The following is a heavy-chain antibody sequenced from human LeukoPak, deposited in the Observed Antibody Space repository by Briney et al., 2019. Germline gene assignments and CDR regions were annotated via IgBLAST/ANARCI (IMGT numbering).Heavy chain of an antibody. V-gene: IGHV4-39*07. CDR2: IYYSGST. Sequence: PSETLSLTCPVSGGSISSSSYYWGWIRQPPGKGLEWIGSIYYSGSTYYNPSLKSRVTISVDTSKNQISLRLSSATAADTAVYYCARAELSYCSGGRCPYFDYWGQGILVTVSS. D-gene: IGHD2-15*01. CDR1: GGSISSSSYY. J-gene: IGHJ4*02. CDR3: ARAELSYCSGGRCPYFDY.